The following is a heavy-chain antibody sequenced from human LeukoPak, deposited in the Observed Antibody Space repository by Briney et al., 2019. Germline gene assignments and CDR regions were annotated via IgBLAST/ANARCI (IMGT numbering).Heavy chain of an antibody. CDR3: ARGLDFQGEANFDY. CDR1: GYTFTSYD. D-gene: IGHD3-16*01. V-gene: IGHV1-8*01. Sequence: ASVKVSCKASGYTFTSYDINWVRQAPGQGVEWMGWMNPNSGNTGYAQKFQGRVTMTRNTSISTAYMELSSLRSEDTAVYYCARGLDFQGEANFDYWGQGTLVTVSS. J-gene: IGHJ4*02. CDR2: MNPNSGNT.